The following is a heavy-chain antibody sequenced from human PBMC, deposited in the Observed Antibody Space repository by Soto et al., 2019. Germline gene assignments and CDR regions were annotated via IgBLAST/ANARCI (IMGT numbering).Heavy chain of an antibody. Sequence: EVQLVQTGGGLIKPGGSLSLSCSASGLSVRDKYMSWVRQAPGKGLEWVSLTYTGGNSYFADFVKGRFIVSRDISKNTLFLHMNSLAAEDTAVYYCAREGYAYGLDFWGQGSLVTVSS. V-gene: IGHV3-53*02. CDR2: TYTGGNS. CDR3: AREGYAYGLDF. J-gene: IGHJ4*02. CDR1: GLSVRDKY. D-gene: IGHD3-10*01.